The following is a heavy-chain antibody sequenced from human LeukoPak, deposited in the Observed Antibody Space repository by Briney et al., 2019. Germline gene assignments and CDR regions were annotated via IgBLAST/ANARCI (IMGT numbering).Heavy chain of an antibody. D-gene: IGHD2-8*01. Sequence: GGSLRLSCAASGFTFNSYWLHWVRQAPGKGLVWVSRINSDGSGTSDADFVKGRFTISRDNSKNTLYLQMNSLRAEDTAMYYCARDGLTNDAFDIWGQGTMVTVSS. CDR3: ARDGLTNDAFDI. J-gene: IGHJ3*02. CDR2: INSDGSGT. CDR1: GFTFNSYW. V-gene: IGHV3-74*01.